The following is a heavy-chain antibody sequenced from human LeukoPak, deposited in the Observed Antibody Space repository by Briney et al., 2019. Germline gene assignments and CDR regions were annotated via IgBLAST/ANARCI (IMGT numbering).Heavy chain of an antibody. J-gene: IGHJ4*02. V-gene: IGHV4-31*03. CDR1: GGSISSGGYC. CDR3: ARGISTGYYFDY. CDR2: IYGNGGT. Sequence: SQTLSLTCTVSGGSISSGGYCWSWIRQHPGKGLEWIGYIYGNGGTYYNPSLKSRVTMSVDTSKNQFSLKLTSVAAADTAVCFCARGISTGYYFDYWGQGTLVTVSS. D-gene: IGHD3-22*01.